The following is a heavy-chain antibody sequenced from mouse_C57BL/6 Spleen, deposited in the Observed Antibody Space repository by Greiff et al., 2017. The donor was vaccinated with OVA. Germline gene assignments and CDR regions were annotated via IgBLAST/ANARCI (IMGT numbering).Heavy chain of an antibody. Sequence: VKLMESGAELVRPGTSVKMSCKASGYTFTNYWIGWAKQRPGHGLEWIGDIYPGGGYTNYNEKFKGKATLTADKSSSTAYMQLSSLTSEDSAIYYCARREITTNAMDYWGQGTSVTVSS. J-gene: IGHJ4*01. CDR1: GYTFTNYW. D-gene: IGHD1-1*01. V-gene: IGHV1-63*01. CDR2: IYPGGGYT. CDR3: ARREITTNAMDY.